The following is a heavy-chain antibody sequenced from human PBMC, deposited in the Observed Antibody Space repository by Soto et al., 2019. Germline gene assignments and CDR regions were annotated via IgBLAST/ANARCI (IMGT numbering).Heavy chain of an antibody. J-gene: IGHJ4*02. Sequence: DVRLLESGGGLVQPGGSLRLSCAASGFTFSSYSMSWVRQAPGKGLEWVSTIGTSASTYYGDCVRGRFTISRDNYRNKLYLKIISPRAEDTSVYYCADLSRDCTSSNGDWGQGTLVTVSS. CDR2: IGTSAST. D-gene: IGHD2-2*01. V-gene: IGHV3-23*01. CDR1: GFTFSSYS. CDR3: ADLSRDCTSSNGD.